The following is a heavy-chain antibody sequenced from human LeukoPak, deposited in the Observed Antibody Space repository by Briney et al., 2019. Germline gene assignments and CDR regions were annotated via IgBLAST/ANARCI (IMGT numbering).Heavy chain of an antibody. D-gene: IGHD3-22*01. CDR1: GFTFDDYA. CDR2: ISWNSGSI. Sequence: GGSLRLSCAASGFTFDDYAMHWVRQAPGKGLEWVSGISWNSGSIGYADSVKGRFTISRDNAKNSLYLQMNSLRAEDTALYYCAKGAYYYDSSGIRGAFDIWGQGTMVTVSS. J-gene: IGHJ3*02. CDR3: AKGAYYYDSSGIRGAFDI. V-gene: IGHV3-9*01.